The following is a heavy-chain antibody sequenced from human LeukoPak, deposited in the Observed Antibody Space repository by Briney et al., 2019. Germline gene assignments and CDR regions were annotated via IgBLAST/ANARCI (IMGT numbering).Heavy chain of an antibody. Sequence: GGSLRLSCAASGFTFSNYWMGWVRQAPGKGLEWVANIKQDGSEKYYVDSVKGRFTISRDNTKSSLYLQMNSLRDEDTAVYYCARDIGDCSSLSCYNHYYYMDVWGNGTTVTVSS. CDR2: IKQDGSEK. J-gene: IGHJ6*03. CDR1: GFTFSNYW. CDR3: ARDIGDCSSLSCYNHYYYMDV. D-gene: IGHD2-2*02. V-gene: IGHV3-7*01.